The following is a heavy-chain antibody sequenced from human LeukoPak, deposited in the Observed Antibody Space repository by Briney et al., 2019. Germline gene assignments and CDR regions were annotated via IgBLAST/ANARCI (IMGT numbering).Heavy chain of an antibody. J-gene: IGHJ4*02. CDR1: GGSISSYY. CDR3: ARETFYYDYSGHSYYFDY. Sequence: SSETLSLTCTVSGGSISSYYWSWIRQPPAKGLEWMGRIYASWSTNYNPALKNRVTMSVDTSNNQFSLKLSSVTAADAAVFYCARETFYYDYSGHSYYFDYWGQGTLVTVSS. V-gene: IGHV4-4*07. CDR2: IYASWST. D-gene: IGHD3-16*01.